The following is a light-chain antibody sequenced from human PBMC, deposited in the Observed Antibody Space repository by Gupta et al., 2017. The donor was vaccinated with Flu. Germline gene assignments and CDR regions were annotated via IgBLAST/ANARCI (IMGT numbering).Light chain of an antibody. Sequence: IVLTQSPATLSLSPGERATVSCRASQSVSSYLHWYQQKPGQAPRLLIYDASNSATGIPARFSGSGSGTDFTLTISSLEPEDFAVYYCQQRSNWLLTFGGGTKVETK. V-gene: IGKV3-11*01. CDR3: QQRSNWLLT. J-gene: IGKJ4*01. CDR1: QSVSSY. CDR2: DAS.